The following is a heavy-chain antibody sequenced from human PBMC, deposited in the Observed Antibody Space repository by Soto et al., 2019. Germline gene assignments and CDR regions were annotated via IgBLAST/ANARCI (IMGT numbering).Heavy chain of an antibody. J-gene: IGHJ4*02. CDR2: INHSGST. D-gene: IGHD6-19*01. V-gene: IGHV4-34*01. CDR1: GGSFSDFY. Sequence: QVQLQQWGAGLLKPSETLSLTCAVYGGSFSDFYWTWIRQLPGKGLEWIGEINHSGSTYYNPSLNSRVAISVDTSKTQFSLNLRSVTAADTAVYYCGPRGAVADPRGYWGQGTLVTVSS. CDR3: GPRGAVADPRGY.